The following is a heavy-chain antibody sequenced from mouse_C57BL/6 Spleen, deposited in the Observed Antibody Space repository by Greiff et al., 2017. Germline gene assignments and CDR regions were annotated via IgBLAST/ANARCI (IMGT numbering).Heavy chain of an antibody. CDR3: ARVTVVARDYYAMDY. Sequence: QVQLQQPGAELVKPGASVKMSCKASGYTFTSYWITWVKQRPGQGLEWIGDIYPGSGSTNYNEKFKSKATLTVDTSSSTAYMELRSLTSEDTAVYYCARVTVVARDYYAMDYWGQGTSVTVSS. CDR2: IYPGSGST. D-gene: IGHD1-1*01. CDR1: GYTFTSYW. V-gene: IGHV1-55*01. J-gene: IGHJ4*01.